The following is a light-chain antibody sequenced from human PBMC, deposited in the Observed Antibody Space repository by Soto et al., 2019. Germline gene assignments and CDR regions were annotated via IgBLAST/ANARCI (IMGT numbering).Light chain of an antibody. CDR2: GAS. V-gene: IGKV3-20*01. J-gene: IGKJ3*01. CDR3: QQYGSSPC. Sequence: EIVLTQSPGTLSLSPGERATLSCRASQSVSSSYLAWYQQKPGQAPRLLIYGASSRATGIPDRFSGSGSGTDFTLTISRLEPEDFAVYYCQQYGSSPCFGPWTKVDIK. CDR1: QSVSSSY.